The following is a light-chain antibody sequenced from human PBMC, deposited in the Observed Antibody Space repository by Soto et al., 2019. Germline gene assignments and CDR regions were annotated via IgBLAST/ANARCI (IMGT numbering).Light chain of an antibody. CDR2: DHN. CDR1: SGNGVDNC. V-gene: IGLV1-51*01. J-gene: IGLJ1*01. CDR3: GIWDSSLSVHV. Sequence: PPSLSPPPGHKVTIPRASSSGNGVDNCVSWYQQPARPAPKLLIYDHNKRPSPIPDRFSGSNSRKSATLGITGLPTGDAADYYRGIWDSSLSVHVFGNGSKVTVL.